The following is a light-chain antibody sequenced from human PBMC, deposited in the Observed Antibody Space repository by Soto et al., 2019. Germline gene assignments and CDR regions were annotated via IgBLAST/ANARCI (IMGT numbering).Light chain of an antibody. J-gene: IGLJ2*01. CDR1: GSDVGGYNF. CDR3: ISYRGSTNFMV. V-gene: IGLV2-8*01. Sequence: QSALTQPPSASGSPGQSVTISFTGTGSDVGGYNFVSWYQHHPGKAPKLMIYEVTKRASWVPDRFSGSKSGNTASLTVSGLQAEDEADYYCISYRGSTNFMVFGGGTKLTVL. CDR2: EVT.